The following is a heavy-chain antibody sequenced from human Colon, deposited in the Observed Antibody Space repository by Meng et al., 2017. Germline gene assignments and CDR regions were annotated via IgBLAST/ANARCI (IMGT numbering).Heavy chain of an antibody. J-gene: IGHJ4*02. CDR2: IFHAGNT. V-gene: IGHV4-34*12. CDR1: GGSFSGYY. CDR3: ARDFHSTMTVFDS. D-gene: IGHD3-22*01. Sequence: GQLQQWGAGLLKPSETLSLTCAVYGGSFSGYYWSWIRQPPGKGLEWIGEIFHAGNTNYNPSLKSRVTMSLDKSKNQFSLTLTSVTAADTAVYYCARDFHSTMTVFDSWGQGTLVTVSS.